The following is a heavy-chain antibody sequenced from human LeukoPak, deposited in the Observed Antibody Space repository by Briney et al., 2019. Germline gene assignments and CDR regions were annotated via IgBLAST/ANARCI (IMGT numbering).Heavy chain of an antibody. CDR1: GFIFDDYG. D-gene: IGHD1-26*01. J-gene: IGHJ5*02. V-gene: IGHV3-20*04. CDR3: ARRIVGATNWFDP. CDR2: INWNGGST. Sequence: PGGSLRLSCAASGFIFDDYGMSWVRQAPGKGLEWVSGINWNGGSTGYADSVKGRFTISRDNAKNSLCLQMNSLRAEDTALYYCARRIVGATNWFDPWGQGTLVTVSS.